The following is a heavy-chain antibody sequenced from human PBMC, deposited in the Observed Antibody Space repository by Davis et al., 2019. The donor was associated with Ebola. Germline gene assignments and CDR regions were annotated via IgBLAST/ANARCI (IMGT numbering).Heavy chain of an antibody. CDR1: GFTFSNAW. CDR3: TTGSAAAANYY. V-gene: IGHV3-15*01. J-gene: IGHJ4*02. Sequence: GESLKISCAASGFTFSNAWMSWVRQAPGKGLEWVGRIKSKTDGETTDYAAPVKGRFTISRDDSKNTLYLQMNSLKTEDTAVYYCTTGSAAAANYYWGQGTLVTVSS. D-gene: IGHD6-13*01. CDR2: IKSKTDGETT.